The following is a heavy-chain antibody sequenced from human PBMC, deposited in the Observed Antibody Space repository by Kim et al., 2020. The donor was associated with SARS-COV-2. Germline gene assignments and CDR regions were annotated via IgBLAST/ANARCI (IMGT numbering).Heavy chain of an antibody. Sequence: GGSLRLSCAASGFTVSSNYMSWVRQAPGKGLEWVSVIYSGGSTYYADSVKGRFTISRDNSKNTLYLQMNSLRAEDTAVYYCARDLLDYYDSSGYLAYYGMDVWGQGTTVTVSS. CDR2: IYSGGST. J-gene: IGHJ6*02. CDR3: ARDLLDYYDSSGYLAYYGMDV. V-gene: IGHV3-53*01. CDR1: GFTVSSNY. D-gene: IGHD3-22*01.